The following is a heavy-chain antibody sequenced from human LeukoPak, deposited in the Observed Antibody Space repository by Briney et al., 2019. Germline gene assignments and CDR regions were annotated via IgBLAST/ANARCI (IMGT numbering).Heavy chain of an antibody. D-gene: IGHD2-2*01. CDR2: ISSSSATI. V-gene: IGHV3-48*01. Sequence: PGGSLRLSCAASGFTISNYSMNWVRQAPGKGLEWVSYISSSSATIYYADSVEGRFTISRDNAKNSLYLQMNSLRAEATAVYYCARDAEVPGFFYYYYMDVWGKGTTVTVSS. J-gene: IGHJ6*03. CDR1: GFTISNYS. CDR3: ARDAEVPGFFYYYYMDV.